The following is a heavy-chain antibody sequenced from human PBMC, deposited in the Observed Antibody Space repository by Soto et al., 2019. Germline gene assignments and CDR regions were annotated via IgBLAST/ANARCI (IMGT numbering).Heavy chain of an antibody. CDR2: IIPIFGTA. Sequence: GASVKVSCKASGGTFSSYAISWVRQAPGQGLEWMGGIIPIFGTANYAQKFQGRVTITADKSTSTAYMELSSLRSEDTAVYYCARGSSSAHYFDYWGQGTLVTVS. CDR1: GGTFSSYA. CDR3: ARGSSSAHYFDY. J-gene: IGHJ4*02. V-gene: IGHV1-69*06. D-gene: IGHD3-3*01.